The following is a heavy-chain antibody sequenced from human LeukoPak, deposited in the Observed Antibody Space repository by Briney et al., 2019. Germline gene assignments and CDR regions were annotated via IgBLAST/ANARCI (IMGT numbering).Heavy chain of an antibody. Sequence: GGSLRLSCAASGFRFSGYGVHWVRQAPGKGLVGVAFIRHDGTEYHTDAVKGRFTISRDNSKSTLFLQMNSLGAEDTAVYYCGKGRERHHNCLDSWGQGTLVTVSS. D-gene: IGHD5-24*01. V-gene: IGHV3-30*02. J-gene: IGHJ4*02. CDR1: GFRFSGYG. CDR2: IRHDGTE. CDR3: GKGRERHHNCLDS.